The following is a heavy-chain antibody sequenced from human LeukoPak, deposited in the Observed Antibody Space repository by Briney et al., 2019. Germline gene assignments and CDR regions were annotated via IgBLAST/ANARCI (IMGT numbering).Heavy chain of an antibody. D-gene: IGHD3-10*01. V-gene: IGHV1-58*02. J-gene: IGHJ3*02. Sequence: SVKVSCKASGFTFTSSAMQWVRQARGQRLEWIGWIVVGSGNTNYAQKFQERVTITRDMSTSTAYMELSSLRSEDTAVYYCAAGSIWFGEFRGAFDIWGQGSMVTVSS. CDR3: AAGSIWFGEFRGAFDI. CDR2: IVVGSGNT. CDR1: GFTFTSSA.